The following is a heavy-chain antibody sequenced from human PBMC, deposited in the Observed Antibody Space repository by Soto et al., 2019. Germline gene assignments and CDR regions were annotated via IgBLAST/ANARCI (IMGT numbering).Heavy chain of an antibody. CDR2: ISYDGSNK. V-gene: IGHV3-30-3*01. J-gene: IGHJ4*02. Sequence: GGSLRLSCAASGFTFSSYAMHWVRQAPGKGLEWVAVISYDGSNKYYADSVKGRFTISRDNSKNTLYLQMNSLRAEDTAVYYCARDPSYGSGSYYNGGFDYWGQGTLVTVSS. CDR3: ARDPSYGSGSYYNGGFDY. CDR1: GFTFSSYA. D-gene: IGHD3-10*01.